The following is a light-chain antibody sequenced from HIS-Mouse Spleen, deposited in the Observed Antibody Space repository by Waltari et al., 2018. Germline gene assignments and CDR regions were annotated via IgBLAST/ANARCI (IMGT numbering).Light chain of an antibody. CDR2: EDS. CDR1: ALPKKY. Sequence: SYALTQPPSVSVSPGQTARNTCSGDALPKKYAYWYQQRSGQAPVLGIYEDSKRPSGIPERFSGSSSGTMATLTISGAQVEDEADYYCYSTDSSGNHRVFGGGTKLTVL. CDR3: YSTDSSGNHRV. V-gene: IGLV3-10*01. J-gene: IGLJ2*01.